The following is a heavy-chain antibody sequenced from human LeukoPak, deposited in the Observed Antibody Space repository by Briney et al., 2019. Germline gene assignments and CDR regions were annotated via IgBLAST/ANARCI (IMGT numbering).Heavy chain of an antibody. D-gene: IGHD3-10*01. CDR1: GGSMSSGGYS. J-gene: IGHJ5*02. CDR3: ARVFSRFGPPNWFDP. V-gene: IGHV4-61*08. CDR2: IYYSGST. Sequence: SETLCLTCAVSGGSMSSGGYSWSWIRQPPGKGLEWIGYIYYSGSTNYNPSLKSRVTISVDTSKNQFSLKLSSVTAADTAVYYCARVFSRFGPPNWFDPWGQGTLVTVSS.